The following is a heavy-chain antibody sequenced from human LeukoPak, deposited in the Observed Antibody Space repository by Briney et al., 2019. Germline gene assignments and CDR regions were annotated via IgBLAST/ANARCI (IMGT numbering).Heavy chain of an antibody. Sequence: PSETLSLTCTVSGGSISSSSYYWGWIRQPPGKGLEWIGSIYYSGSTYYNPSLKSRVTISVDTSKNQFSLKLSSVTAADTAVYYCAREKVSYQLTPYYFDYWGQGTLVTVSS. CDR1: GGSISSSSYY. J-gene: IGHJ4*02. CDR2: IYYSGST. CDR3: AREKVSYQLTPYYFDY. V-gene: IGHV4-39*07. D-gene: IGHD2-2*01.